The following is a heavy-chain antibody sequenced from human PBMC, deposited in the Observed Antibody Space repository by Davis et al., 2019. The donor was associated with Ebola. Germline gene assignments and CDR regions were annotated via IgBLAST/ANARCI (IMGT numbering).Heavy chain of an antibody. V-gene: IGHV4-34*01. CDR1: GGSFSAYS. Sequence: MPSETLSLTCAVSGGSFSAYSWRWIRQPPGKGLEWIGEIKHNENTNYNPSLKSRVTISVDTSKNQFSLWLTSVTAADTAVYFCAREGLVRGVLGRWVRSGVDDWGQGALVTVSS. CDR2: IKHNENT. CDR3: AREGLVRGVLGRWVRSGVDD. D-gene: IGHD3-10*01. J-gene: IGHJ4*02.